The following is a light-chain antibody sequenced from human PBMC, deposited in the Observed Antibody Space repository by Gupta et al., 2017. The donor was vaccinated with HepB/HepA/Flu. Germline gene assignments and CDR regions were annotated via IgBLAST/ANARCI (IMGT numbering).Light chain of an antibody. Sequence: EIVITQSPATLSVSPGERVTLSCRASQSVSSNLAWYQQKPGQAPRLLIHSASTRATGIPARFSGSGAGTEFTLTISSLLSEDFAVYYCQQYKNWPPWTCGQGTKVEVK. CDR1: QSVSSN. J-gene: IGKJ1*01. CDR3: QQYKNWPPWT. V-gene: IGKV3-15*01. CDR2: SAS.